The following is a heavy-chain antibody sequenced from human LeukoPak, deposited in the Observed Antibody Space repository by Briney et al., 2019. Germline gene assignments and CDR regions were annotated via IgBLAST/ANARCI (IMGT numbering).Heavy chain of an antibody. CDR2: IYTSGST. J-gene: IGHJ4*02. CDR1: GGSISSGSYY. CDR3: ASLVGGIF. V-gene: IGHV4-61*02. D-gene: IGHD3-10*01. Sequence: PSQTLSLTCTVSGGSISSGSYYWSWIRQPAGKGLEWIGRIYTSGSTNYNPSLKSRVTISVDTSKNQFSLKLSSVTAADTAVYYCASLVGGIFGGQGTLVTVSS.